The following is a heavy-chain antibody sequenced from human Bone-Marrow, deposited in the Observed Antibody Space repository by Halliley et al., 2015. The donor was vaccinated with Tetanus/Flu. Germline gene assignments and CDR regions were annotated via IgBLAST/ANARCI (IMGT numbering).Heavy chain of an antibody. D-gene: IGHD6-13*01. CDR3: GGLAKLSGPASWSRPVDS. V-gene: IGHV4-4*08. Sequence: LRLSCIVSGASVSGFFWSWIRQPPGKGLQYIGYVSHSGTSTVNPSLKSRVTISLDTSKNSVSLNLTSVTAADTAVYFCGGLAKLSGPASWSRPVDSWGQGALVTVSS. CDR2: VSHSGTS. CDR1: GASVSGFF. J-gene: IGHJ5*01.